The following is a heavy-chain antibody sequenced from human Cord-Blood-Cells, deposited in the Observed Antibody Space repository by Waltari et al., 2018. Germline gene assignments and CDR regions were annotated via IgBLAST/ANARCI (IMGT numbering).Heavy chain of an antibody. V-gene: IGHV3-30*18. Sequence: QVQLVESGGGVVQPGRSLRLSCAASGFTFSRYGMHWVRSAPGQGLEWVAVISYDGSNKYYADSVKGRFTISRDNSKNTLYLQMNSLRAEDTAVYYCAKDRYSSSPGGNFDYWGQGTLVTVSS. D-gene: IGHD6-13*01. CDR2: ISYDGSNK. CDR1: GFTFSRYG. CDR3: AKDRYSSSPGGNFDY. J-gene: IGHJ4*02.